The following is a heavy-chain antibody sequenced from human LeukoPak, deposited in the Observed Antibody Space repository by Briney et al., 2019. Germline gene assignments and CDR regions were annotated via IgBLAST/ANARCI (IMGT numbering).Heavy chain of an antibody. CDR2: IYYSGST. CDR3: ARWVDYNILTGYRLFDY. D-gene: IGHD3-9*01. J-gene: IGHJ4*02. Sequence: SETLSLTCTVSGGSISSYYWSWIRQPPGKGLEWIGYIYYSGSTNYNPSLKSRVTISVDTSKNQFSLKLSSVTAADTAVYYCARWVDYNILTGYRLFDYWGQGTLVTVSS. CDR1: GGSISSYY. V-gene: IGHV4-59*01.